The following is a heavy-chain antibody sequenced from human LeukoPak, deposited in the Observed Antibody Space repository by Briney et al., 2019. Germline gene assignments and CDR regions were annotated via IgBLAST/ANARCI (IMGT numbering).Heavy chain of an antibody. CDR1: GFNFIDYS. CDR3: ARDHRYAFDN. CDR2: IWIRSGNT. D-gene: IGHD5-12*01. J-gene: IGHJ4*01. Sequence: GGSLRLSCAASGFNFIDYSMNWVRQAPGKGVEWISYIWIRSGNTKYADSVKGRFTISRDKARNSLYLQMNSLRVEDTAMYYCARDHRYAFDNWGHGTLVTVSS. V-gene: IGHV3-48*01.